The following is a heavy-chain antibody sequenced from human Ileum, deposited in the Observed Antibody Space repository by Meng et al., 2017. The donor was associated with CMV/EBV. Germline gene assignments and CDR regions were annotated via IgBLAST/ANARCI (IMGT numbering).Heavy chain of an antibody. CDR1: GYTFTSYD. D-gene: IGHD1-26*01. V-gene: IGHV1-8*01. Sequence: ASVKVSCKASGYTFTSYDINWVRQATGQGLEWMGWINPNSGNTGYAQKFQGRVTMTRNTSISTAYMELRSLRSEDTAVYYCARIRKYVGALRVDYDPWGQGTLVTGSS. CDR2: INPNSGNT. J-gene: IGHJ5*02. CDR3: ARIRKYVGALRVDYDP.